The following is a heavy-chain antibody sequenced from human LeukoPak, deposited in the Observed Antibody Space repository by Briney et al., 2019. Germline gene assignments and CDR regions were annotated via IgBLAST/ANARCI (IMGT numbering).Heavy chain of an antibody. CDR3: ARDGYCRGSSCPFQH. Sequence: ASVKVSCKASGYTFVAYYMFWVRQAPGQGLEWMGWINPNSGATGHAQKFQGRVTMTRDTSISTSYMEVTGLRSDDTAVYFCARDGYCRGSSCPFQHWGQGTMVTVSS. CDR2: INPNSGAT. D-gene: IGHD2-2*03. CDR1: GYTFVAYY. J-gene: IGHJ1*01. V-gene: IGHV1-2*02.